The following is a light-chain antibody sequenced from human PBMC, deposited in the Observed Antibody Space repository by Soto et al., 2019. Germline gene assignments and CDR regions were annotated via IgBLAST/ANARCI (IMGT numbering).Light chain of an antibody. CDR1: QSVSSN. CDR2: GAS. J-gene: IGKJ1*01. CDR3: LQDYNYPWT. V-gene: IGKV3-15*01. Sequence: EIVMTQSPATLSVSPGERASLSCRASQSVSSNLAWYQQKPGQAPRLLIYGASTRATGIPARFSGSGSGTEFTLTISSLQSEDFAVYYCLQDYNYPWTFGQGTKVNIK.